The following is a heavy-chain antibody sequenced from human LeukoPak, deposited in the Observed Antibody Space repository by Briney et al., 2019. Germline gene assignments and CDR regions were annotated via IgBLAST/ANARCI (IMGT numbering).Heavy chain of an antibody. CDR3: ARGRYCGSTSCPPGPY. CDR1: GGSFSGYS. Sequence: SETLSLTCAVYGGSFSGYSWTWIRQPPGKGLEWIGEINHGGSTNYSPSLKSRVTISVDTSENQFSLNLNSVTAADTAVYYCARGRYCGSTSCPPGPYWGQGTLVTVSS. J-gene: IGHJ4*02. D-gene: IGHD2-2*01. CDR2: INHGGST. V-gene: IGHV4-34*01.